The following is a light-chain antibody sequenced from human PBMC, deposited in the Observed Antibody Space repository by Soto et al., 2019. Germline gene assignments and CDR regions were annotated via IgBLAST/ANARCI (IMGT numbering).Light chain of an antibody. V-gene: IGLV2-14*01. CDR2: DVS. CDR3: SSFTTSTSYV. Sequence: QSALTQPASVSGSPGQSIAISCTGTSSDVGGYNSVSWYQQYPGKAPKLMIHDVSNRPSGVSNRFSGSKSGNTASLTISGLQAEDEADYYCSSFTTSTSYVFGSETKVTVL. J-gene: IGLJ1*01. CDR1: SSDVGGYNS.